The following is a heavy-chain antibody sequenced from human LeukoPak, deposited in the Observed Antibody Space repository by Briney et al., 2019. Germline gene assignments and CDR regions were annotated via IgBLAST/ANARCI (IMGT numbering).Heavy chain of an antibody. Sequence: ASVKVSCKASGYTFTGYYMHWVRQAPGQGLEWMGWINPNSGGTNYAQKFQGRVTMTRNTSISTAYMELSSLRSEDTAVYYCARDYGSGSYNFDPWGQGTLVTVSS. CDR1: GYTFTGYY. D-gene: IGHD3-10*01. CDR3: ARDYGSGSYNFDP. V-gene: IGHV1-2*02. J-gene: IGHJ5*02. CDR2: INPNSGGT.